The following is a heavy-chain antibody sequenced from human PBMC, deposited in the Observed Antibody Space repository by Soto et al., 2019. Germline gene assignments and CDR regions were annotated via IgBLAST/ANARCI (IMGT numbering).Heavy chain of an antibody. D-gene: IGHD3-9*01. CDR3: ARAYDILTGYYFDY. V-gene: IGHV4-59*08. CDR1: GGSISSYY. J-gene: IGHJ4*02. CDR2: IYYSGST. Sequence: SETLSLTCTVSGGSISSYYWSWIRQPPGKGLEWIGYIYYSGSTNYNPSLKSRVTISLDTSKNQFSLKLSSVTAAYTSVYYCARAYDILTGYYFDYWGQGTLVTVSS.